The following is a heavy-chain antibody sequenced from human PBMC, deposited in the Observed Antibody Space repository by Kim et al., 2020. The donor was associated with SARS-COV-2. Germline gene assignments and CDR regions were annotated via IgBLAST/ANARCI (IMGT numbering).Heavy chain of an antibody. Sequence: GGSLRLSCAASGFTVSSNYMSWVRQAPGKGLEWVSVIYSGGSTYYADSVKGRFTISRHNSKNTLYLQMNSLRAEDTAVYYCARARYYYDSSGYYPPDAFDIWGQGTMVTVSS. CDR1: GFTVSSNY. CDR3: ARARYYYDSSGYYPPDAFDI. V-gene: IGHV3-53*04. CDR2: IYSGGST. J-gene: IGHJ3*02. D-gene: IGHD3-22*01.